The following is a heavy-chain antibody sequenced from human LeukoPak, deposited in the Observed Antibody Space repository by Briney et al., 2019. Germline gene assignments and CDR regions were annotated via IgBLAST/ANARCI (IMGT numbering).Heavy chain of an antibody. CDR3: ARGPCGSGSQTFDY. V-gene: IGHV4-61*01. D-gene: IGHD3-10*01. CDR1: GYSISSGYY. J-gene: IGHJ4*02. CDR2: IYYSGST. Sequence: SETLSLTCTVSGYSISSGYYWGWIRQPPGKGLEWIGYIYYSGSTNYNPSLKSRVTISVDTSKNQFSLKLSSVTAADTAVYYCARGPCGSGSQTFDYWGQGTLVTVSS.